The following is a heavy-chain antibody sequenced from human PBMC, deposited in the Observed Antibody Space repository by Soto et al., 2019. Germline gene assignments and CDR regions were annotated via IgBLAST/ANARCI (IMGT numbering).Heavy chain of an antibody. CDR3: ARVPNLDYCSRTSCLYYFDY. CDR2: INSNGDST. Sequence: EVQLLESVGGLVQPGGSLRLSCVASGFTFSRYVMSWVRQAPGKGLEWVSTINSNGDSTFYADSVKGRFTISIDNSRNSLYLQVNSLRAEDTAVYYCARVPNLDYCSRTSCLYYFDYWVQGALVTVSS. V-gene: IGHV3-23*01. D-gene: IGHD2-2*01. CDR1: GFTFSRYV. J-gene: IGHJ4*02.